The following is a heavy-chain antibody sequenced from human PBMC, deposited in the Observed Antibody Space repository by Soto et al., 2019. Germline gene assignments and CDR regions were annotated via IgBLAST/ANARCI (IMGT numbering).Heavy chain of an antibody. J-gene: IGHJ5*02. CDR2: IHHTGST. D-gene: IGHD5-12*01. V-gene: IGHV4-39*01. Sequence: PSETLSLTCSVSGRSISEINSYWGWIRQTPGEGLEWIGTIHHTGSTYYNPSLKNRVIISLDTSKNQFSLKLSSVTAADTALYYCARPEGGYGSGYSWFDPWGQGTRVTVSS. CDR1: GRSISEINSY. CDR3: ARPEGGYGSGYSWFDP.